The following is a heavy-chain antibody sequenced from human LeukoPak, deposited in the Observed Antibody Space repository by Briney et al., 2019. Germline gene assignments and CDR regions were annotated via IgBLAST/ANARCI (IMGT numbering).Heavy chain of an antibody. CDR2: ISGSGGST. D-gene: IGHD4-17*01. J-gene: IGHJ4*02. CDR1: GFTFSSYW. Sequence: GGSLRLSCAASGFTFSSYWMSWVRQAPGKGLEWVSAISGSGGSTYYADSVKGRFTISRDNSKNTLYLQMNSLRAEDTAVYYRAKLVKERVTTVTKSHYFDYWGQGTLVTVSS. V-gene: IGHV3-23*01. CDR3: AKLVKERVTTVTKSHYFDY.